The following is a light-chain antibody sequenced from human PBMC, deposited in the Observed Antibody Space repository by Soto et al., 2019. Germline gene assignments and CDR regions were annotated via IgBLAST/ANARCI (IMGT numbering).Light chain of an antibody. CDR3: LQYGTSPWT. CDR1: QSVSSSY. J-gene: IGKJ1*01. CDR2: GAS. Sequence: EIVLTQSPGTLSLSPGERATLSCRASQSVSSSYLAWYQQKPGQAPRLLIYGASSRATGIPDRFSGSGSGTDVTLTISRLEPEDFAVYYCLQYGTSPWTFGRGTKVEIE. V-gene: IGKV3-20*01.